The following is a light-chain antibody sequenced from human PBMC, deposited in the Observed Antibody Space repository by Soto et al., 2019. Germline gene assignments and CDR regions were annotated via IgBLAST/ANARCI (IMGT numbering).Light chain of an antibody. Sequence: QSVLTQAPSASGTPGQRVTISCSGSDSNIGSRPVNWYQQLPGTAPQLLIQANNQRPSGVPDRFSGAKSGTSASLAISGLQSEDEADYYCSAWDVSLNGRVFGGGTKLTVL. V-gene: IGLV1-44*01. J-gene: IGLJ3*02. CDR1: DSNIGSRP. CDR2: ANN. CDR3: SAWDVSLNGRV.